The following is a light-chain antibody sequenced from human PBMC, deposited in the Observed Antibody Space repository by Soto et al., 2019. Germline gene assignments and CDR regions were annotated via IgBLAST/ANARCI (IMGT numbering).Light chain of an antibody. V-gene: IGKV1-39*01. CDR2: VAS. J-gene: IGKJ5*01. CDR3: QQYYSYPPT. CDR1: QSINIY. Sequence: DIQMTQSPSSLSASVGDSVTITCRASQSINIYLSWYQQKPGKAPKLLINVASTLQGGVPSRFSGSGSGTEFTLAISCLQSEDFATYYCQQYYSYPPTFGQGTRLEIK.